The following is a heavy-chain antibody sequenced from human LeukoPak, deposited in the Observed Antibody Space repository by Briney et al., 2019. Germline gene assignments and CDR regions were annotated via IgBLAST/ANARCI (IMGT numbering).Heavy chain of an antibody. CDR2: ISSSSSYI. Sequence: GGSLRLSCAASGFTFSSYSMNWVRQAPGKGLEWVSSISSSSSYIYYADSVKGRFTISGDNAKNSLYLQMNSLRAEDTAVYYCARVLLEGEDYWGQGTLVTVSS. J-gene: IGHJ4*02. D-gene: IGHD2-15*01. CDR3: ARVLLEGEDY. CDR1: GFTFSSYS. V-gene: IGHV3-21*01.